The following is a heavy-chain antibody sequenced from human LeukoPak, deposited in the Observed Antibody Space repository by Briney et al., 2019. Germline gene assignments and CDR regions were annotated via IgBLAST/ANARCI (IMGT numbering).Heavy chain of an antibody. D-gene: IGHD2-2*02. Sequence: GSSVKLCCKGSGGTFSMSSISWVRQAHGPGLEWIGSSIPLVGVTHYAQKLQGRVTITADRSTGTAFMELNSLRSEDTAVYYYARVQAVGVPVAIDAYYDYGMDIWGQGTRVSVSS. CDR3: ARVQAVGVPVAIDAYYDYGMDI. V-gene: IGHV1-69*04. CDR2: SIPLVGVT. J-gene: IGHJ6*02. CDR1: GGTFSMSS.